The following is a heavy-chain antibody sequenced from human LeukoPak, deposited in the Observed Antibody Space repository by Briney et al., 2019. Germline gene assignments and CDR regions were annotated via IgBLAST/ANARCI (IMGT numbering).Heavy chain of an antibody. V-gene: IGHV4-59*01. CDR1: GGSISTYY. D-gene: IGHD3-22*01. CDR3: ARDTYYYDNGDFIDAFDI. J-gene: IGHJ3*02. CDR2: INYSGRT. Sequence: PSETLSLTCTVSGGSISTYYWSWVRQPPGKGLEGIGYINYSGRTNANSSLKSRVAISVDTSKNQFSLRLSSVTAADTAVYYCARDTYYYDNGDFIDAFDIWGRGTMVTVSS.